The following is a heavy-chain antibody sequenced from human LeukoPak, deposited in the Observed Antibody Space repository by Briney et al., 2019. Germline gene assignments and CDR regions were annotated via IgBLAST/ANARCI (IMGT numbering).Heavy chain of an antibody. V-gene: IGHV3-23*01. Sequence: PGGSLRLSCAASGFTLSTYAMSWVRRTPGKGLEWGAATSSSDAGTYHADSVRGRLTISRDNSKNTLYLQMNSLRAEDTAVYYCARDSGDSSSWYFDYWGQGTLVTVSS. CDR1: GFTLSTYA. J-gene: IGHJ4*02. D-gene: IGHD6-13*01. CDR3: ARDSGDSSSWYFDY. CDR2: TSSSDAGT.